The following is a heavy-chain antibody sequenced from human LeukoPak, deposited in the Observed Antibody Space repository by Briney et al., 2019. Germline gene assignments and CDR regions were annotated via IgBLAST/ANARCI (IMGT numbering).Heavy chain of an antibody. V-gene: IGHV3-66*04. CDR1: GFTVSSNY. J-gene: IGHJ3*02. D-gene: IGHD1/OR15-1a*01. CDR2: IYSGGST. CDR3: ARQTMANDAFDI. Sequence: AGGSLRLSCAASGFTVSSNYMSWVRQAPGKGLEWVSVIYSGGSTYYADSVKGRFTISRDNSKNTLYLQMNSLRAEDTAVYYCARQTMANDAFDIWGQGTMVTVSS.